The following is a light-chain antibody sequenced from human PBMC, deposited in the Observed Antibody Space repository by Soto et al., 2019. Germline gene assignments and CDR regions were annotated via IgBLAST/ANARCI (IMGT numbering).Light chain of an antibody. CDR1: KSVSTW. J-gene: IGKJ2*01. CDR3: QQYYSASRFT. Sequence: DIQMTQSPSTLSVSIGDSVTLTCRASKSVSTWLAWFQQKPGEPPKLLISGASSLEGGVPLRFRGGGSGTEFTLTINNVQPDDFATYYCQQYYSASRFTFGQGTKLEIK. CDR2: GAS. V-gene: IGKV1-5*03.